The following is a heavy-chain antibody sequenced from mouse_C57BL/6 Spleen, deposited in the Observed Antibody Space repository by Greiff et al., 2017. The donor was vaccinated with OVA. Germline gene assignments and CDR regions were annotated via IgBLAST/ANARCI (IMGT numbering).Heavy chain of an antibody. D-gene: IGHD2-1*01. CDR3: ARSGGNSYWYFDV. CDR2: IDPSDSET. Sequence: VQLQQPGAELVRPGSSVKLSCKASGYTFTSYWMHWVKQRPIQGLEWIGNIDPSDSETHYNQKFKDKATLTVDKSSSTAYMQLSSLTSEDSAVYYCARSGGNSYWYFDVWGTGTTVTVSS. V-gene: IGHV1-52*01. J-gene: IGHJ1*03. CDR1: GYTFTSYW.